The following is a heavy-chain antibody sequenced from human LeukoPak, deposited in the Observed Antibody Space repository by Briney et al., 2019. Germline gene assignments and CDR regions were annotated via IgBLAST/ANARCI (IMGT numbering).Heavy chain of an antibody. CDR3: ARGFPQPRDYSKKVEQKYHFDY. CDR1: GGSFSGYY. V-gene: IGHV4-34*01. Sequence: PSETPSLTCAVYGGSFSGYYWSWIRQPPGKGLEWIGEINHSGSTNYNPSLKSRVTISVDTSKNQFSLKLRSVTAADTAVYYCARGFPQPRDYSKKVEQKYHFDYWGQGTLVTVSS. D-gene: IGHD6-6*01. CDR2: INHSGST. J-gene: IGHJ4*02.